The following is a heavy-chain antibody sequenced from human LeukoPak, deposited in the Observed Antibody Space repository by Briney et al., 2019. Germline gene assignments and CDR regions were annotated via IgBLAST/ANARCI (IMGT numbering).Heavy chain of an antibody. V-gene: IGHV6-1*01. CDR1: GDSVSSNSAA. CDR3: ARDLRNIGLRSWWFDP. CDR2: TYYRSKWYN. J-gene: IGHJ5*02. Sequence: SQTLSLTCAISGDSVSSNSAAWNWIRQSPSRGLEWLGRTYYRSKWYNDYAVSVKSRITINPDASKNQFSLQLNSVTPEDTAVYYCARDLRNIGLRSWWFDPWGQGTLVTVSS. D-gene: IGHD4-17*01.